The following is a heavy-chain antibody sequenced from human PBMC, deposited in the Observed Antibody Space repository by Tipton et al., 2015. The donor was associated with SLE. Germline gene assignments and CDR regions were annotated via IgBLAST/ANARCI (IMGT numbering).Heavy chain of an antibody. J-gene: IGHJ4*02. CDR1: GGSISSGSYY. CDR2: IYTSGST. D-gene: IGHD4-17*01. CDR3: ARDRGDYEGYYFDY. Sequence: TLSLTCTVSGGSISSGSYYWSWIRQPAGKGLEWIGRIYTSGSTNYNPSLKSRVTISVDTSKNQFSLKLSSVTAADTAVYYCARDRGDYEGYYFDYWGQGTLVTVSS. V-gene: IGHV4-61*02.